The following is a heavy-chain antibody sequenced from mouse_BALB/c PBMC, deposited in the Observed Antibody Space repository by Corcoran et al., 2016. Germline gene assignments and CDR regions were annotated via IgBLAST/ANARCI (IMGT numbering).Heavy chain of an antibody. V-gene: IGHV14-3*02. CDR3: AKSGSCFDY. Sequence: EVQLQQSGAELVKPGASVKLSCTASGFNIKDTTMPWGRKRPEQGLEWIGRIDPANGNTKYDPKFQGKATITADTSSNTAYLQLSSLTSEDTAVYYCAKSGSCFDYWGQGTTLTVSS. J-gene: IGHJ2*01. CDR2: IDPANGNT. D-gene: IGHD1-1*01. CDR1: GFNIKDTT.